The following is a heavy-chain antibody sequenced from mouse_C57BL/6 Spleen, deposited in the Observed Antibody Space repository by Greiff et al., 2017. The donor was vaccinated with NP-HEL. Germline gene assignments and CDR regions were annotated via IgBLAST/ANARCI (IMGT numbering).Heavy chain of an antibody. V-gene: IGHV1-81*01. J-gene: IGHJ3*01. CDR3: ARGGYGSSPWFAY. D-gene: IGHD1-1*01. Sequence: VQLQESGAELARPGASVKLSCKASGYTFTSYGISWVQQRTGQGLEWIGEIYPRSGNTYYNEKFKGKATLTAGKFSSTAYMELRSLTSEDSAVYFWARGGYGSSPWFAYWGQGTLVTVSA. CDR2: IYPRSGNT. CDR1: GYTFTSYG.